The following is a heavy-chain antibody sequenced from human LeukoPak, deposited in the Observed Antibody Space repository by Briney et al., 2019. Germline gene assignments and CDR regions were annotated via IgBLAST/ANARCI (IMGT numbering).Heavy chain of an antibody. V-gene: IGHV3-48*01. CDR3: ARGLLEWPRDEPGGFAP. J-gene: IGHJ5*02. Sequence: GGSLRLSCASSGLIFRSYSMNWVRQAPGKGLEWISYIDSRGRITYYADSVKGRFTISRDNAKNSLYLQMSSLRAEDAALYYCARGLLEWPRDEPGGFAPWGQGTLVTVSS. D-gene: IGHD3-3*01. CDR1: GLIFRSYS. CDR2: IDSRGRIT.